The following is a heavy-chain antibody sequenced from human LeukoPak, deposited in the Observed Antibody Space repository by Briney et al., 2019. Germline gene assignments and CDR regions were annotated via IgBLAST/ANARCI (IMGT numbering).Heavy chain of an antibody. V-gene: IGHV3-64D*06. CDR3: VRGTGY. CDR1: GFTFNTYV. Sequence: GSLRLSCSVSGFTFNTYVMHWVRQAPGKGLEYVSAISSNGDNIYYADSVKGRFTTSRDNSKNTLYLQMSSLRADDTAVYYCVRGTGYWGQGTLVTVSS. CDR2: ISSNGDNI. J-gene: IGHJ4*02.